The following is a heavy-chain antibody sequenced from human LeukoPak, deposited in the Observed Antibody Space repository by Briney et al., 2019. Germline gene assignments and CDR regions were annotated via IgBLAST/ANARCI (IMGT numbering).Heavy chain of an antibody. CDR2: IYPGDSDT. Sequence: PGEPLQISCQGSGSSFTSYWIGWVGQLPEKGLEWMGIIYPGDSDTRYSPSFQGQVTISADKSISTAYLQWSSLKASDTAMYYCARTGRMTAIHAFDIWGQGTMVTVSS. J-gene: IGHJ3*02. CDR3: ARTGRMTAIHAFDI. V-gene: IGHV5-51*01. D-gene: IGHD5-18*01. CDR1: GSSFTSYW.